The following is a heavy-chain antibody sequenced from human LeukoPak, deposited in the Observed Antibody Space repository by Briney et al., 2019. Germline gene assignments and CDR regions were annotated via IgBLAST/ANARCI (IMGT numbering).Heavy chain of an antibody. Sequence: SQTLSLTCTASGGSFSSYYWSWVRQPPGKGLEWIGDIYYSGSTNYNPSLKSRVTISVDTSKNQFSLKLSSVTAADTAVYYCARFVVVPAAIGYDACDIWGQGTMVTVSS. CDR3: ARFVVVPAAIGYDACDI. CDR1: GGSFSSYY. CDR2: IYYSGST. D-gene: IGHD2-2*01. V-gene: IGHV4-59*08. J-gene: IGHJ3*02.